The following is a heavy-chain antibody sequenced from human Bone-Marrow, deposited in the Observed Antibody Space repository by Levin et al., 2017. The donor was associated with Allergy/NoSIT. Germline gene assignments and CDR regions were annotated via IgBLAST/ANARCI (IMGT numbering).Heavy chain of an antibody. CDR2: IDPSGGAT. J-gene: IGHJ5*02. CDR1: GYVFATHY. V-gene: IGHV1-46*03. Sequence: GESLKISCKTSGYVFATHYMHWVRQAPRQGLEWMGLIDPSGGATTYAQNFQGRVTVTRDASTATVYLELTNLTSEDTGIYYCTRDNRMPVGGTGRFDPWGQGTLVTVFS. D-gene: IGHD4-23*01. CDR3: TRDNRMPVGGTGRFDP.